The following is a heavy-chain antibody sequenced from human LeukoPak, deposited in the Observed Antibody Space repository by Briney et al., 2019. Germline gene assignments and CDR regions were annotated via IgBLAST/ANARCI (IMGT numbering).Heavy chain of an antibody. V-gene: IGHV4-4*07. CDR3: AREGLNMVRGVIPKEAWGWFDP. D-gene: IGHD3-10*01. CDR2: IYTSGST. Sequence: PSETLSLTCTLSGGSISSYYWNWIRQPAGKGLEWIGRIYTSGSTNYNPSLKSRVTISVDTSKNQFSLKLSSVTAADTAVYYCAREGLNMVRGVIPKEAWGWFDPWGQGTLVTVSS. J-gene: IGHJ5*02. CDR1: GGSISSYY.